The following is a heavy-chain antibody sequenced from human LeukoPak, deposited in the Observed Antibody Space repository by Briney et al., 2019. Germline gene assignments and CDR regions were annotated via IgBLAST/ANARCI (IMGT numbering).Heavy chain of an antibody. CDR2: IYPGDSDI. J-gene: IGHJ4*02. Sequence: GESLKISCEGSGYSFTSYWIGWVRQMPGKGLEWMAIIYPGDSDIRYSPSLQGQVTISADKSISTAYLQWSSLKASDTAIYYCARHPRSAYTYGLDYWGQGTLVTVSS. CDR1: GYSFTSYW. CDR3: ARHPRSAYTYGLDY. V-gene: IGHV5-51*01. D-gene: IGHD5-18*01.